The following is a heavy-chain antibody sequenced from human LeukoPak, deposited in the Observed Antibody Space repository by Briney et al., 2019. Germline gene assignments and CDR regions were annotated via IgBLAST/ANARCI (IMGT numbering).Heavy chain of an antibody. V-gene: IGHV3-74*01. J-gene: IGHJ6*02. Sequence: GGSLRLSCAASGFTFSSYWMHWVRQAPGKGLVWVSRINSDGSSTSYADSVKGRFTISRDNAKNTLYVQMNSLRAEDTAVYYCASDQGNGYELNHYGMDVWGQGTTVTVSS. D-gene: IGHD5-12*01. CDR1: GFTFSSYW. CDR3: ASDQGNGYELNHYGMDV. CDR2: INSDGSST.